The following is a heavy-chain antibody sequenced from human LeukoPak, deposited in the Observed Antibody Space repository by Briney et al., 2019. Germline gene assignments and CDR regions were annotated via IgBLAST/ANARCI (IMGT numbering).Heavy chain of an antibody. J-gene: IGHJ6*02. D-gene: IGHD6-19*01. CDR2: ISGDGGST. Sequence: GGSLRLSCAASGFTFDVYAMHWVRQAPGKGLEWVSLISGDGGSTYYADSVKGRFTISRDNSKNSLYLQMNSLRTEDTALYYCAKGAWEWLAPGGRMDVWGQGTTVTVPS. V-gene: IGHV3-43*02. CDR1: GFTFDVYA. CDR3: AKGAWEWLAPGGRMDV.